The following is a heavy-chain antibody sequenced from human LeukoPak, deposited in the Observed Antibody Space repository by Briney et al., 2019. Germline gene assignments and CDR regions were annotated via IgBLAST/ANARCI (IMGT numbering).Heavy chain of an antibody. J-gene: IGHJ6*02. D-gene: IGHD2/OR15-2a*01. V-gene: IGHV4-59*01. CDR2: TFNSGST. Sequence: PSETLSLTCTVSGASISKSYWSWIRQPPGKELEWLGCTFNSGSTRYNPSLGSRVTISEDTSRNQFSLRLTSVTAADTATYYCSRASPGAIYYYGMDVWGQGTTVTVSS. CDR1: GASISKSY. CDR3: SRASPGAIYYYGMDV.